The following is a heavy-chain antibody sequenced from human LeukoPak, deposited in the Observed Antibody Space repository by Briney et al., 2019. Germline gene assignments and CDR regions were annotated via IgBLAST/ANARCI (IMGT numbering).Heavy chain of an antibody. CDR3: ARHYYHSSGHGGY. J-gene: IGHJ4*02. D-gene: IGHD3-22*01. V-gene: IGHV3-11*01. CDR1: GFTFSDYY. Sequence: GGSLRLSCAASGFTFSDYYMSWIRQAPGKGLEWLSYISSSGRTIYYADSVKGRFTISRDNAKNSLYLQMNSLRVEDTVVYYCARHYYHSSGHGGYWGQGTLVTVSS. CDR2: ISSSGRTI.